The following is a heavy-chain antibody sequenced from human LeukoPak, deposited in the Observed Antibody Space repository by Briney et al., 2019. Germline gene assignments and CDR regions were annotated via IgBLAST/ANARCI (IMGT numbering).Heavy chain of an antibody. CDR1: GFTFSSYA. CDR3: AKSPARYCSGGSCYRDYYMDV. D-gene: IGHD2-15*01. CDR2: ISGSGGST. V-gene: IGHV3-23*01. Sequence: GGSLRLSCAASGFTFSSYAMSWVRQAPGKGLEWVSAISGSGGSTYYADSVKGRFTISRDNSKNTLYLQMNSLRAEDTAVYYCAKSPARYCSGGSCYRDYYMDVWGKGTTVTISS. J-gene: IGHJ6*03.